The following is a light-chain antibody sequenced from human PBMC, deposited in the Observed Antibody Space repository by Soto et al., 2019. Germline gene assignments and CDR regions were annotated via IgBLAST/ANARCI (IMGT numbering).Light chain of an antibody. V-gene: IGKV3D-15*01. CDR1: QPIASN. Sequence: EIMMTQSPATVSVSPGDRAALSCRASQPIASNVAWYQQRPGQPPSLLIYGASTRAPDVPDEFTGSGSGTQFTLTISSLHSEDFATYFCQQYNNWPYTFGLGTKVDIK. CDR2: GAS. J-gene: IGKJ2*01. CDR3: QQYNNWPYT.